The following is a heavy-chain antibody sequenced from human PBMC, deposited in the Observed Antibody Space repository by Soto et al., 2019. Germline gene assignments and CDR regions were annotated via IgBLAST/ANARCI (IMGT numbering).Heavy chain of an antibody. D-gene: IGHD6-19*01. CDR3: ARAQGAVAGNDWFNP. V-gene: IGHV4-38-2*01. CDR2: IYHSGST. Sequence: SETLSLTCAVSAYSISRGYYWVWIRQPPGKGLEWIGSIYHSGSTYYNPSLKSRVTISADTSKNQFALKLSSVTAADTSVYYCARAQGAVAGNDWFNPCGQGTLVTVSS. J-gene: IGHJ5*02. CDR1: AYSISRGYY.